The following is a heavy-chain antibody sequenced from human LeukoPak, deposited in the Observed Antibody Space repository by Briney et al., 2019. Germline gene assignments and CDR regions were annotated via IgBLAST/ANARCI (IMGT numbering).Heavy chain of an antibody. Sequence: GGSLRLSCAASGFTFSTSVMHWVRQAPGKGLEWLSFIRFDGSEKYYADSVKGRFTISRDNSKNTLSLQMNSLRAEDTAIYYCAKHPYEGYCSGGSCWNNWFDPWGQGTLVTVSS. CDR2: IRFDGSEK. CDR1: GFTFSTSV. J-gene: IGHJ5*02. D-gene: IGHD2-15*01. V-gene: IGHV3-30*02. CDR3: AKHPYEGYCSGGSCWNNWFDP.